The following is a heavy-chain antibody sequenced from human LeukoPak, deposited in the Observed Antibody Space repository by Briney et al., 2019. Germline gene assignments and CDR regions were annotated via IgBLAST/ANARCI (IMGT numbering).Heavy chain of an antibody. D-gene: IGHD6-6*01. CDR3: ARDVGYSSSSLGYFDY. CDR2: FDPEDGET. Sequence: ASVKVSCKVSGYTLTELSMHWVRQAPGKGLEWMGGFDPEDGETIYAQKFQGRVTMTEDTSTDTAYMELSSLRSEDTAVYYCARDVGYSSSSLGYFDYWGQGTLVTVSS. V-gene: IGHV1-24*01. CDR1: GYTLTELS. J-gene: IGHJ4*02.